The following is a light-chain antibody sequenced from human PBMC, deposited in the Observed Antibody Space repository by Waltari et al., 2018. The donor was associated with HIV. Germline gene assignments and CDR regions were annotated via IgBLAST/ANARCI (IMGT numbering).Light chain of an antibody. CDR2: GHS. V-gene: IGLV1-40*01. CDR1: SSNIGAGYD. CDR3: QSYDSSLSGGV. Sequence: QSALTQPPSVSGAPGQRVTISCTGSSSNIGAGYDVHWYQQVPGTAPKLLIYGHSNRPSGVPDRFSGSKSGTSASLAVTGLQAEDEADYYGQSYDSSLSGGVFGGGTKLTVL. J-gene: IGLJ3*02.